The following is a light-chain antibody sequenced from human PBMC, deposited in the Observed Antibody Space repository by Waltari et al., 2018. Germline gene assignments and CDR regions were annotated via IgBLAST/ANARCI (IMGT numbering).Light chain of an antibody. J-gene: IGLJ3*02. CDR1: SGHSTTI. CDR2: VNSDRSH. Sequence: QLVLTHSPSSSASLGASVTPTCTLSSGHSTTIIVWLQQPPEKGPRYVMNVNSDRSHNKGVGIPDRFSGSSSGAERYLTISSLQSEDEADYYCQTGGHGTWVFGGGTRLTVL. CDR3: QTGGHGTWV. V-gene: IGLV4-69*01.